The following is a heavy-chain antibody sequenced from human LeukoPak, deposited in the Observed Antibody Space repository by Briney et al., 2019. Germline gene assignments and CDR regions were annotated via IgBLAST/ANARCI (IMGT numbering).Heavy chain of an antibody. CDR3: AREPSDYDFWSGYY. Sequence: TIXXXHWVRQAPXQGGEGMGIINPSGGSTSYAQKFQGRVTMTRDTSTSTVYMELSSLRSEDTAVYYCAREPSDYDFWSGYYWGQGTLVTVSS. V-gene: IGHV1-46*01. J-gene: IGHJ4*02. D-gene: IGHD3-3*01. CDR2: INPSGGST. CDR1: TIXX.